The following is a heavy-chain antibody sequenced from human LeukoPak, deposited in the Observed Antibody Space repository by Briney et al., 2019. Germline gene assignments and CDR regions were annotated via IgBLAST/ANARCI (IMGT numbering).Heavy chain of an antibody. CDR1: GGTFSSYA. CDR2: MNPNSGNT. J-gene: IGHJ5*02. CDR3: ARGRGAAAP. Sequence: GDSVKVSCKASGGTFSSYAINWVRQATGQGLEWMGWMNPNSGNTGYAQKFQGRVTMTRNTSISTAYMELSSLRSEDTAVYYCARGRGAAAPWGQGTLVTVSS. V-gene: IGHV1-8*02. D-gene: IGHD6-13*01.